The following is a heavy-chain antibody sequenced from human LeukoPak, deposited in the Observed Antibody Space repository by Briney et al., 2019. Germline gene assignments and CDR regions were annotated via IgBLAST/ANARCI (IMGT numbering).Heavy chain of an antibody. CDR3: ARDRSWYETFDY. D-gene: IGHD6-13*01. J-gene: IGHJ4*02. CDR2: ISYDGSNK. CDR1: GFTFSSYA. V-gene: IGHV3-30*01. Sequence: GRSLRLSCAASGFTFSSYAMHWVRQAPGKGLEWVAVISYDGSNKCYADSVKGRFTISRDNSKNTLYLQMNSLRAEDTAVYYCARDRSWYETFDYWGQGTLVTVSS.